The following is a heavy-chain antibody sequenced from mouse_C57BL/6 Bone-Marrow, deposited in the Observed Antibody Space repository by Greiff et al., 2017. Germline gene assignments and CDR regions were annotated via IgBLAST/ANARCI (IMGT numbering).Heavy chain of an antibody. J-gene: IGHJ1*03. CDR2: IDPENGDT. D-gene: IGHD1-1*01. Sequence: EVQLQQSGAELVRPGASVKSSCTASGFNIKDDYMHWVKQRPEQGLEWIGWIDPENGDTEYASKFQGKATITADTSSNTAYLQLSSLTSEDTAVYYCTTGTVVADWYFDVWGTGTTVTVSS. CDR3: TTGTVVADWYFDV. CDR1: GFNIKDDY. V-gene: IGHV14-4*01.